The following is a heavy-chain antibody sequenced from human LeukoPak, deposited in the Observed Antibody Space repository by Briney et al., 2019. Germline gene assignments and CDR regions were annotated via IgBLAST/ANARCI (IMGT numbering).Heavy chain of an antibody. Sequence: SETLSLTCTVSGGSISSYYWSWIRQPPGKGLEWIGYIYTSGSTNYNPSLKSRVTISVDTSKNQFSLKLNSVTAADTAVYYCARTTEDCSSTSCYQYWFDPWGQGTLVTVSS. CDR3: ARTTEDCSSTSCYQYWFDP. CDR1: GGSISSYY. V-gene: IGHV4-59*01. D-gene: IGHD2-2*01. CDR2: IYTSGST. J-gene: IGHJ5*02.